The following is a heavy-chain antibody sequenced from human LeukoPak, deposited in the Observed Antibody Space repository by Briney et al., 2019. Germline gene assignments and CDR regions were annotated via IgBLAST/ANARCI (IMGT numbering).Heavy chain of an antibody. CDR3: ARATYYYDSSAIRYYFDY. J-gene: IGHJ4*02. V-gene: IGHV4-59*01. Sequence: SETLSLTCTVSGGSISSYYWSWIRQPPGKGLEWIGYIYYSGSTNYNPSLKSRVTISVDTSKNQFSLKLSSVTAADTAVYYCARATYYYDSSAIRYYFDYWGQGTLVTVSS. CDR1: GGSISSYY. D-gene: IGHD3-22*01. CDR2: IYYSGST.